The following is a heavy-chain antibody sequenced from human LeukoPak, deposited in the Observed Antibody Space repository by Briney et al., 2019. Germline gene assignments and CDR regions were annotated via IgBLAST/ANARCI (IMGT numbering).Heavy chain of an antibody. V-gene: IGHV4-59*01. D-gene: IGHD4-17*01. Sequence: SWTWIRQPPGKGLEWIGYISYIGTTNYNPSLKSRVTLSIDTSKNQFSLKLSSVTAADTAVYYCARDLVTVTKGFDIWGQGTMVSVSS. CDR1: S. CDR3: ARDLVTVTKGFDI. CDR2: ISYIGTT. J-gene: IGHJ3*02.